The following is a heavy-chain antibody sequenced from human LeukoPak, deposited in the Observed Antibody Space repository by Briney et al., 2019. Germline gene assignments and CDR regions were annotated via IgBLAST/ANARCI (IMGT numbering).Heavy chain of an antibody. D-gene: IGHD3-10*01. J-gene: IGHJ4*02. Sequence: GGSLRLSCAASGFTFSSYSMNWVRQAPGKGLEWVSSISSSSSYIYYADSVKGRFTISRGNAKNSLYLQMNSLRAEDTAVYYCARSRSGTHGYFDYWGQGTLVTVSS. V-gene: IGHV3-21*01. CDR2: ISSSSSYI. CDR1: GFTFSSYS. CDR3: ARSRSGTHGYFDY.